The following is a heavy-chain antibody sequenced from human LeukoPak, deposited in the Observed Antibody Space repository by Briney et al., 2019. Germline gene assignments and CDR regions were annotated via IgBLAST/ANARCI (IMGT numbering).Heavy chain of an antibody. V-gene: IGHV3-7*05. CDR1: GFTFSIYW. CDR2: IKEDGGEI. CDR3: ARRIAATGMKYFDY. J-gene: IGHJ4*02. D-gene: IGHD6-13*01. Sequence: PGGSLRLSCAASGFTFSIYWMSWVRQAPGKGLEWVASIKEDGGEIHYVDSVKGRFTISRDNAKHSLYLQMNSLRAEDTAMYYCARRIAATGMKYFDYWGQGTLVTVSS.